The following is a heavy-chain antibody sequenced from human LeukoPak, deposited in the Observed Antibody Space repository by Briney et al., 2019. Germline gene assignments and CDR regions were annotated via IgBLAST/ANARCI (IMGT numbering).Heavy chain of an antibody. CDR3: ARVPSESRGLYHFDY. D-gene: IGHD3-22*01. J-gene: IGHJ4*02. CDR2: ISTAGTT. Sequence: GGSLRLSCAASGYSVSSNYINWVRQAPGKGLEWLSFISTAGTTYTADSVRRRFTISRDNSKNTLYLQMHSLRAEDTAVYYCARVPSESRGLYHFDYWGQGTLVTVSS. CDR1: GYSVSSNY. V-gene: IGHV3-53*01.